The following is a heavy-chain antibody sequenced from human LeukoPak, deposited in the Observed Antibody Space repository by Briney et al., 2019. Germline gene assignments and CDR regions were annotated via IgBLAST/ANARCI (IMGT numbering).Heavy chain of an antibody. Sequence: VASVKVSCKASGYTFTSYGISWVRQAPGQGLEWMGWINPNSGGTNYAQKFQGRVTMTRDTSISTAYMELSRLRSDDTAVYYCARDPCSSTSCYKGYNWFDPWGQGTLVTVSS. CDR3: ARDPCSSTSCYKGYNWFDP. J-gene: IGHJ5*02. CDR1: GYTFTSYG. V-gene: IGHV1-2*02. CDR2: INPNSGGT. D-gene: IGHD2-2*02.